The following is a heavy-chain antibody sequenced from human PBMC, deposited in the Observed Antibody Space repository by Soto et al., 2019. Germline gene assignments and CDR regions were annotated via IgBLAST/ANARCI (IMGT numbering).Heavy chain of an antibody. CDR3: VYGGLWYNY. CDR1: GFTFSRYW. D-gene: IGHD1-20*01. Sequence: GGSLRLSCAASGFTFSRYWMSWVRQAPAKGLEWVAKIKEDGSQKYYVDSVKGRFTISRDNAKNSLFLQMNSLRAEDTAVYYCVYGGLWYNYWGLGTLVTVSS. V-gene: IGHV3-7*01. CDR2: IKEDGSQK. J-gene: IGHJ4*02.